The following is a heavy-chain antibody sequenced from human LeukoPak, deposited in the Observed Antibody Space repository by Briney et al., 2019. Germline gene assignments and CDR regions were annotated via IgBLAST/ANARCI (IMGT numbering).Heavy chain of an antibody. CDR1: GGSFSGYY. CDR2: INHSGST. D-gene: IGHD3-22*01. V-gene: IGHV4-34*01. CDR3: AREPVYYDSSGYYPDAFDI. J-gene: IGHJ3*02. Sequence: SETLSLTCAVYGGSFSGYYWSWIRQPPGKGLEWIGEINHSGSTNYNPSLKSRVTISVDTSKNQFSLKLSSVTAADTAVYYCAREPVYYDSSGYYPDAFDIWGQGTMVTVSS.